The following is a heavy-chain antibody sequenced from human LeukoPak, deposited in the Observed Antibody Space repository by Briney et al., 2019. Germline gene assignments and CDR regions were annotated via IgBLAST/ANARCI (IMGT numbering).Heavy chain of an antibody. D-gene: IGHD5-12*01. CDR3: ARVDIVATMNFDY. CDR1: NGSISGHY. CDR2: IYSSGST. Sequence: PSETLSLTCTVSNGSISGHYWNWIRQPPGKGPEWIGFIYSSGSTDYNPSLKSRVTISVDTSKNQFSLKLSSVTAADTAVYYCARVDIVATMNFDYWGQGTLVTVSS. V-gene: IGHV4-59*11. J-gene: IGHJ4*02.